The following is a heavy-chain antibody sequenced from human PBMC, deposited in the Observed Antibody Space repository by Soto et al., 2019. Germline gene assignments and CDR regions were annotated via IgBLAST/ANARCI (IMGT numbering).Heavy chain of an antibody. CDR2: IYYSGST. Sequence: QVQLQESGPGLVKPSQTLSLTCTVSGGSISSGDYYWSWIRQPPGKGLEWIGYIYYSGSTYYNPSLKSRVTISVDTSKNQFSLKLSSVTAADTAVYDCARVRCSGGSCYGYYYGMDVWGQGTTVTVSS. CDR3: ARVRCSGGSCYGYYYGMDV. V-gene: IGHV4-30-4*01. CDR1: GGSISSGDYY. J-gene: IGHJ6*02. D-gene: IGHD2-15*01.